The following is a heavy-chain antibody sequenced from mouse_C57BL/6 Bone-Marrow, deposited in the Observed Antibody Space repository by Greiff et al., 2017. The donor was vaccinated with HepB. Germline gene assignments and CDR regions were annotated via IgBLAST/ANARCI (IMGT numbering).Heavy chain of an antibody. J-gene: IGHJ2*01. CDR1: GFTFSDYG. CDR3: ASGELGRVDY. V-gene: IGHV5-17*01. D-gene: IGHD4-1*01. Sequence: EVQLVESGGGLVKPGGSLKLSCAASGFTFSDYGMHWVRQAPEKGLEWVAYISSGSSTIYYADTVKGRFTISRDNAKNTLFLQMTSLRSEDTAMYYCASGELGRVDYWGQGTTLTVSS. CDR2: ISSGSSTI.